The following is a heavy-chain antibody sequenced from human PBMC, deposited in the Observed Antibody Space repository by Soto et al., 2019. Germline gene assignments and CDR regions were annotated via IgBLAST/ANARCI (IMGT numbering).Heavy chain of an antibody. J-gene: IGHJ5*02. CDR3: ARGYCSSTSCYSWFDP. CDR1: GGSISSGGYS. Sequence: SETLSLTCAVSGGSISSGGYSWSWIRQPPGKGLEWIGYIYHSGSTYYNPSLKSRVTISVDRSKNQFSLKLSSVTAADTAVYYCARGYCSSTSCYSWFDPWGQGTLVTVSS. V-gene: IGHV4-30-2*01. D-gene: IGHD2-2*01. CDR2: IYHSGST.